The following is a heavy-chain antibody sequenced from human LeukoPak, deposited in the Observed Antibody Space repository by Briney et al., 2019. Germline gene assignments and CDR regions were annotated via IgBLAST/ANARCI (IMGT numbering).Heavy chain of an antibody. Sequence: PGRSLRLSCAASGFTFSSYGMHWVRQAPGKGLEWVAVLSYDGTNKYYADSVRGRFTISRDNSNNTLYLQMNSLRADDTGVYYCATEGLYWGQGALVTVSS. V-gene: IGHV3-30*03. CDR3: ATEGLY. CDR2: LSYDGTNK. J-gene: IGHJ4*02. CDR1: GFTFSSYG.